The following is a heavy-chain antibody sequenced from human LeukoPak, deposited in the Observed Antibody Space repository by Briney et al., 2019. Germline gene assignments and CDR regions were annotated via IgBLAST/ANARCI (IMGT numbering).Heavy chain of an antibody. D-gene: IGHD1-14*01. J-gene: IGHJ4*02. V-gene: IGHV3-66*01. CDR2: IYSGGST. CDR3: ARDLGIPQFDY. Sequence: PGGSLRLSCAASGFTVSSNYMSWVRQAPGKGLEWVSVIYSGGSTYYADSVKGRFTISRDNSKNTLYFQMNSLRAEDTAVYYCARDLGIPQFDYWGQGTLVTVSS. CDR1: GFTVSSNY.